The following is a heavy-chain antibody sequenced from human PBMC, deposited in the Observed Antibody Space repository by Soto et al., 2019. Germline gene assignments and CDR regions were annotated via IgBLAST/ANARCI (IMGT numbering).Heavy chain of an antibody. V-gene: IGHV3-30-3*01. D-gene: IGHD6-6*01. J-gene: IGHJ4*02. Sequence: QVQLVESGGGVVQPGRSLRLSCAASGFTFSNYAMHWVRQAPGKGLEWVAVISYDGSNKYYADSVKGRFTFSRDNSKNTLYLKLNSLRAEDTAVYYCAREGGAALSINFASWGQGTLVTVSS. CDR2: ISYDGSNK. CDR1: GFTFSNYA. CDR3: AREGGAALSINFAS.